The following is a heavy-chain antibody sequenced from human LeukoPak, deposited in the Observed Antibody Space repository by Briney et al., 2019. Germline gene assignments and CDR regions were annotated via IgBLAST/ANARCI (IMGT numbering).Heavy chain of an antibody. CDR3: ARGEYRWATRTMLGY. D-gene: IGHD4/OR15-4a*01. CDR2: INHSGST. V-gene: IGHV4-34*01. CDR1: GGSFSGYY. Sequence: NPSETLSLTCAVYGGSFSGYYWSWIRQPPGKGLEWIGEINHSGSTNYNTSLKSRVTISVDTSKNQFSLKLSSVTAADTAVYYCARGEYRWATRTMLGYWGQGTLVTVSS. J-gene: IGHJ4*02.